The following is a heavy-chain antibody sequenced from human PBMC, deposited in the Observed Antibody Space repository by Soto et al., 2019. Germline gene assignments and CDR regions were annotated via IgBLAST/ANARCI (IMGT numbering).Heavy chain of an antibody. J-gene: IGHJ3*02. CDR1: GFTFSTYA. D-gene: IGHD5-18*01. Sequence: EVQLLESGGDLVQPGGSLRLSCAASGFTFSTYAMSWVRQAPGKGLEWVSRISGSGGSISYADSVQGRFTLSRDNSKNSLYLQMNSLRAEDTAVYYCASSGYSFNSAFEIWGQGTMVTVSS. V-gene: IGHV3-23*01. CDR3: ASSGYSFNSAFEI. CDR2: ISGSGGSI.